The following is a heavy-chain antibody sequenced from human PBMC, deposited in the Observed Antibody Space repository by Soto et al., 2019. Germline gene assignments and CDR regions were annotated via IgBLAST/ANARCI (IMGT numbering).Heavy chain of an antibody. CDR1: GFTFSDAW. Sequence: EVPLVESGGDLVKPGGSLRLSCAASGFTFSDAWMSWVRQAPGKGLEWVGRVKSKTYGVTVDYAAPVKGRFTISRDVSKNPLYLQMDSLKTEDTAVYYCTTELRWELDPFDYWGQGTLVTVSS. J-gene: IGHJ4*02. V-gene: IGHV3-15*01. D-gene: IGHD1-26*01. CDR2: VKSKTYGVTV. CDR3: TTELRWELDPFDY.